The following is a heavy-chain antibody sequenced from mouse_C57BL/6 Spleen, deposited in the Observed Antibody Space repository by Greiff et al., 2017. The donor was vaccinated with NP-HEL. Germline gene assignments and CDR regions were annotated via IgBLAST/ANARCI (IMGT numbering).Heavy chain of an antibody. D-gene: IGHD1-1*01. J-gene: IGHJ4*01. CDR1: GYAFSSYW. V-gene: IGHV1-80*01. CDR2: IYPGDGDT. CDR3: ARRGYYGSRGGGYAMDY. Sequence: QVQLKESGAELVKPGASVKISCKASGYAFSSYWMNWVKQRPGKGLEWIGQIYPGDGDTNYNGKFKGKATLTADKSSSTAYMQLSSLTSEDSAVYFCARRGYYGSRGGGYAMDYWGQGTSVTVSS.